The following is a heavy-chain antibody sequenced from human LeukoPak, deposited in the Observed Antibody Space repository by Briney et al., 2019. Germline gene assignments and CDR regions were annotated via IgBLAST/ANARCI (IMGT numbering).Heavy chain of an antibody. J-gene: IGHJ4*02. CDR1: GFTFNIYA. CDR3: AKDAVYDDSSGYFDY. V-gene: IGHV3-23*01. CDR2: ISGRGGST. D-gene: IGHD3-22*01. Sequence: GGSLRLSCAASGFTFNIYAMSWVRQAPGKGLEWVSAISGRGGSTYYADSVKGRFIISRDNSKNTLFLQMTSLQAEDTAVYYCAKDAVYDDSSGYFDYWGRGTLVTVSS.